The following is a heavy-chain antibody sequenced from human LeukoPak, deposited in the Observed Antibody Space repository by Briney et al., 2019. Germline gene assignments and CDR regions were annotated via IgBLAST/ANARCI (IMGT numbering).Heavy chain of an antibody. D-gene: IGHD6-13*01. J-gene: IGHJ6*02. V-gene: IGHV4-59*08. CDR2: IYYSGST. CDR1: GGSFSSYY. Sequence: SETLSLTCAVYGGSFSSYYWSWIRQPPGKGLEWIGYIYYSGSTNYNPSLKSRVTISVDTSKNQFSLKLSSVTAADTAVYYCARRIAAAGPPGMDVWGQGTTVTVSS. CDR3: ARRIAAAGPPGMDV.